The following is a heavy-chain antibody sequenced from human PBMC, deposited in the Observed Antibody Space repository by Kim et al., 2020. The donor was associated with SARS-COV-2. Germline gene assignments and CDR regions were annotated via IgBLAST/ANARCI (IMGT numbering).Heavy chain of an antibody. CDR2: VNHSGIT. D-gene: IGHD3-3*01. V-gene: IGHV4-34*01. J-gene: IGHJ6*02. Sequence: SETLSLTCAVYGGSFSAYSWIWIRQAPGKGREWIGEVNHSGITKYHPSLKSRVTISVDTSKNQFSLKLPSVTAADTAVFYCARGRAGVVPSPILGLGPYYYYYAMDVWGQGTTVTVS. CDR1: GGSFSAYS. CDR3: ARGRAGVVPSPILGLGPYYYYYAMDV.